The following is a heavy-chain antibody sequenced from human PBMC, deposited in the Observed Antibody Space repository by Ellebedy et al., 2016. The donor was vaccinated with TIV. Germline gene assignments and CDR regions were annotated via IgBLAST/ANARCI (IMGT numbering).Heavy chain of an antibody. CDR1: GGSISSSNW. CDR2: IYHSGST. J-gene: IGHJ5*02. D-gene: IGHD3-10*01. V-gene: IGHV4-4*02. CDR3: ARRSRVTMVRGVIILTGGWFDP. Sequence: MPSETLSLTCAVSGGSISSSNWWSWVRQPPGKGLEWIGEIYHSGSTNYNPSFKTRVPISVAKSKNQFSLKLTSVTAADTAVYHCARRSRVTMVRGVIILTGGWFDPWGQGTLVTVSS.